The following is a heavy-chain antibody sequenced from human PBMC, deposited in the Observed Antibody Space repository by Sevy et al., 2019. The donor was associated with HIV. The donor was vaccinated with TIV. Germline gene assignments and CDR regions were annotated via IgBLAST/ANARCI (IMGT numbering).Heavy chain of an antibody. D-gene: IGHD5-18*01. CDR3: GRIGTGHSYGTPPWY. CDR2: ISYDGGNK. V-gene: IGHV3-30-3*01. J-gene: IGHJ4*02. CDR1: GFTFSRYA. Sequence: GGSLRLSCAASGFTFSRYAMHWVRQAPGKGLEWVAVISYDGGNKYFTDSLKGRFTISRDNSKNTLILQMNSLRPEDTAVYYCGRIGTGHSYGTPPWYWGQGTLVTVSS.